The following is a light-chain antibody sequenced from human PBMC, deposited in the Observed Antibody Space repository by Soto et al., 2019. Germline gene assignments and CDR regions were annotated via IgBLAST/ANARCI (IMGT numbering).Light chain of an antibody. CDR2: SNN. Sequence: QSVLTQPPSASGTPGQRVTISCSGSSSNIGTNTVNWYQHLPGTAPKLLIYSNNQRPSGVPDRFSGSKSATSASLAISELQSEDEADYYCASWDDSLNGPVFGGGTKVTVL. CDR3: ASWDDSLNGPV. V-gene: IGLV1-44*01. J-gene: IGLJ2*01. CDR1: SSNIGTNT.